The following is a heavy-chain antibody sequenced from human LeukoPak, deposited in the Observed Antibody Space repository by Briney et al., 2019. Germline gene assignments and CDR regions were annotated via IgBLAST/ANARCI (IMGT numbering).Heavy chain of an antibody. D-gene: IGHD1-26*01. V-gene: IGHV3-11*04. CDR2: IGAGGNTR. CDR1: GFIFGDYY. J-gene: IGHJ4*02. CDR3: ASTQDYSGSFK. Sequence: GGSLRLSCAASGFIFGDYYMTWVRQAPGKGLEWVSHIGAGGNTRYYADSVKGRFTISRDNAKNTLYLQMNSLRAEDTAVYYCASTQDYSGSFKWGQGTLVTVSS.